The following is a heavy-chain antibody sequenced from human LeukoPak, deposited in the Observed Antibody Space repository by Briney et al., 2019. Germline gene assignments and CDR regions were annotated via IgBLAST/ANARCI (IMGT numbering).Heavy chain of an antibody. D-gene: IGHD6-13*01. J-gene: IGHJ6*03. CDR1: GGSISSYY. V-gene: IGHV4-59*12. Sequence: PSETLSLTCTVSGGSISSYYWSWIRQPPGKGLEWIGYIYYSGSTNYNPSLKSRVTISVDTSKNQFSLKLSSVTAADTAVYYCARRGHSSSWYPANYYYMDVWGKGTTVTISS. CDR3: ARRGHSSSWYPANYYYMDV. CDR2: IYYSGST.